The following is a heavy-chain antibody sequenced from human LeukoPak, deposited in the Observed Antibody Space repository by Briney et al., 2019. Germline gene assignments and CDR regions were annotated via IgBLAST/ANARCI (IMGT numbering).Heavy chain of an antibody. CDR1: GYTFTSYD. J-gene: IGHJ4*02. D-gene: IGHD6-19*01. Sequence: ASVKVSCKASGYTFTSYDINWVRQATGQGLEWMGWMNPNSGNTGYAQKFQGRVTITRNTSISTAYMELSSLRSEDTAVYYCARRVAGTLSGEFDYWGQGTLVTVSS. CDR2: MNPNSGNT. V-gene: IGHV1-8*03. CDR3: ARRVAGTLSGEFDY.